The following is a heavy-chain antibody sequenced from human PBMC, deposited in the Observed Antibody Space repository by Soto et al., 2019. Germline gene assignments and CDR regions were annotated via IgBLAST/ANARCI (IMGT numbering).Heavy chain of an antibody. CDR2: ISGSGGST. CDR1: GFTFSSFA. D-gene: IGHD2-2*01. J-gene: IGHJ4*02. Sequence: GGSLRLSCAASGFTFSSFAMSWVRQAPGKGLEWVSAISGSGGSTYYADSVKGRFTISRDNSKNTLYLQMNSLRAEDTAVYYYAKLGSSTWSPHYYFDYWGQGTLVTVSS. CDR3: AKLGSSTWSPHYYFDY. V-gene: IGHV3-23*01.